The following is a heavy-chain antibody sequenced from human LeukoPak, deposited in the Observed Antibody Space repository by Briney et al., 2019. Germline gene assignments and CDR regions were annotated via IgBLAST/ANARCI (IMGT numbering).Heavy chain of an antibody. CDR3: ARERILYYYMDV. J-gene: IGHJ6*03. V-gene: IGHV1-2*02. D-gene: IGHD2-15*01. Sequence: ASVKVSCKASGYTFTGYYMHWVRQAPGQGLEWMGWINPNSGGTNYAQKFQGRVTMTRDTSISTAYMELSRLRSDDTAVYYCARERILYYYMDVWGKGTTVTVSS. CDR2: INPNSGGT. CDR1: GYTFTGYY.